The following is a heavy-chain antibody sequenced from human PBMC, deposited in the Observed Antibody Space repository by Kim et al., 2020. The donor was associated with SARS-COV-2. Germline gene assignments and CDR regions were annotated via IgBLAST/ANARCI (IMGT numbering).Heavy chain of an antibody. Sequence: SETLSLTCSVSGDSISSYYWSWIRLPPGKGLEWIGHIQYSGNTNFNPSLKSRATISVDMSKNQFSLKLRSVTAADTAVYYCARGITFFGVLTAFDFWGQGTLVTVSP. D-gene: IGHD3-3*01. V-gene: IGHV4-59*13. J-gene: IGHJ4*02. CDR3: ARGITFFGVLTAFDF. CDR1: GDSISSYY. CDR2: IQYSGNT.